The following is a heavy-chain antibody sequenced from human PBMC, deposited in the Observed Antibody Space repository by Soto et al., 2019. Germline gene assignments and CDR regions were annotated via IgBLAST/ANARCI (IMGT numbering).Heavy chain of an antibody. J-gene: IGHJ4*02. CDR2: VYYLGST. V-gene: IGHV4-59*01. Sequence: LETLSLTCSVSGGSMSEYFWSWIRQSPERGLEWIGYVYYLGSTDYNPSLKSRVTISVDTSKRQFSLRLSSVTAADAAIYYCARDGYDGSGSPYPAYWGPGTQVTVSS. CDR3: ARDGYDGSGSPYPAY. CDR1: GGSMSEYF. D-gene: IGHD3-10*01.